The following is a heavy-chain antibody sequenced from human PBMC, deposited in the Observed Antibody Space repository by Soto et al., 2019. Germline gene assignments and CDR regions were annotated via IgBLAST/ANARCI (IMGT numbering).Heavy chain of an antibody. V-gene: IGHV3-66*01. J-gene: IGHJ6*02. CDR1: GFTVSSNY. CDR3: ARNGDYLPYGMDV. Sequence: EVQLVESGGGLVQPGGSLRLSCAASGFTVSSNYMSWVRQAPGKGLEWVSVIYSGGSTYYADSVKGRFTISRDNSKNTLYLQMNSLRAEDTAVYYCARNGDYLPYGMDVWGQGTTVTVSS. D-gene: IGHD4-17*01. CDR2: IYSGGST.